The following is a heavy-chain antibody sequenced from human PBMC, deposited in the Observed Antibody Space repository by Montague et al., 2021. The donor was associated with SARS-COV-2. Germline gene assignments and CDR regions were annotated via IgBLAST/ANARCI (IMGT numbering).Heavy chain of an antibody. Sequence: SETLSLTCTISGGSISSSSYYWGWIRQPPGKGLEWIGSIYYSGSSYHNPYLKSRVTISVDTSKNQLTLKLSSVTDADTAVYYCARDLAGYYGSGIYGGMDVWGQGTTVTVSS. D-gene: IGHD3-10*01. CDR3: ARDLAGYYGSGIYGGMDV. CDR2: IYYSGSS. CDR1: GGSISSSSYY. V-gene: IGHV4-39*06. J-gene: IGHJ6*02.